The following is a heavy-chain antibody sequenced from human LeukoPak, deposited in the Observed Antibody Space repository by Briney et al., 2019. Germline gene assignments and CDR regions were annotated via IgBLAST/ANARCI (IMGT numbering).Heavy chain of an antibody. V-gene: IGHV1-46*01. J-gene: IGHJ4*02. CDR2: INPIGGST. CDR3: ARALRMATIPGVNMNYFDY. Sequence: GASVKVSCKASVYTFTSYYMHWVGQAPGQGLEWMGIINPIGGSTIYAQKFQGRVTMTRDTSTSTAYMELSSLRSEDTAVYYCARALRMATIPGVNMNYFDYWGQGTLVTVSS. D-gene: IGHD5-24*01. CDR1: VYTFTSYY.